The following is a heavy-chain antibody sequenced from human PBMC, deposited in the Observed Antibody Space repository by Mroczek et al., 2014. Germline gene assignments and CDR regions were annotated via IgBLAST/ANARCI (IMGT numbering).Heavy chain of an antibody. CDR1: GGSISSGSYY. CDR2: IYTSGST. CDR3: AGSGPDYGDYGPKTGYFDL. J-gene: IGHJ2*01. Sequence: QVQLQESGPGLVKPSQTLSLTCTVSGGSISSGSYYWSWIRQPAGKGLEWIGRIYTSGSTNYNPSLKSRVTISVDTSKNQFSLKLSSVTAADTAVYYCAGSGPDYGDYGPKTGYFDLWGRGTLVTVSS. D-gene: IGHD4-17*01. V-gene: IGHV4-61*02.